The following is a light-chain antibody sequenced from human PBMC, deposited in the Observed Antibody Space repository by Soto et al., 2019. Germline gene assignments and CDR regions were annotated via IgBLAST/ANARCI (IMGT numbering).Light chain of an antibody. CDR1: QGIRSD. V-gene: IGKV1-6*01. CDR2: GAS. J-gene: IGKJ1*01. Sequence: IQMTQSPSSLSASVGDRVTISCRASQGIRSDLAWYPQKPGKVPKLLIYGASKLESGVPSRYSGSAFGTDFTLTISCLQPEDFATYYCLQYYSFPWAFGQGTKVEIK. CDR3: LQYYSFPWA.